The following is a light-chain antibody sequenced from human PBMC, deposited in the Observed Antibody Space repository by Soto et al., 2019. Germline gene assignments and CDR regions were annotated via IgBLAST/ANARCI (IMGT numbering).Light chain of an antibody. CDR1: QSVSSSY. V-gene: IGKV3-20*01. J-gene: IGKJ1*01. CDR2: GAS. CDR3: QQYGSSSWT. Sequence: EIVLTQSPGTLSLSPGERATLSCRASQSVSSSYLAWYQHKPGQAPRLLIYGASSRATGIPDRFSGSGSGTDFTLTISRLEPEDFAVYYSQQYGSSSWTFGQGTKV.